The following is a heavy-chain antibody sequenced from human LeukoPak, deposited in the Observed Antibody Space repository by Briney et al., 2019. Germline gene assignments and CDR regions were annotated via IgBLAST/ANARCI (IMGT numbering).Heavy chain of an antibody. Sequence: GGSLRLSCAASGFTFSSYWMHWVRQAPGKGLMRVSRINSDGSTTSYADSVKGRFTISRDNAKNTLYLQMNSLRAEDTAVYYCATPEAARPAFDIWGQGTMVTVSS. CDR3: ATPEAARPAFDI. CDR1: GFTFSSYW. D-gene: IGHD6-6*01. V-gene: IGHV3-74*01. J-gene: IGHJ3*02. CDR2: INSDGSTT.